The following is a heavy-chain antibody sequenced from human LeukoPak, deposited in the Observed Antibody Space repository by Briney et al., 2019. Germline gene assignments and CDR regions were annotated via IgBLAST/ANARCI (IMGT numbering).Heavy chain of an antibody. D-gene: IGHD1-26*01. J-gene: IGHJ4*02. CDR3: ARARYSGSYLFDY. Sequence: SGTLSLTCAVSGGSISSSNWWSWVRQPPGKGLERIGEIYHSGSTNYNPSLKSRVTISVDKSKNQFSLKLSSVTAADTAVYYCARARYSGSYLFDYWGQGTLVTVSS. CDR2: IYHSGST. V-gene: IGHV4-4*02. CDR1: GGSISSSNW.